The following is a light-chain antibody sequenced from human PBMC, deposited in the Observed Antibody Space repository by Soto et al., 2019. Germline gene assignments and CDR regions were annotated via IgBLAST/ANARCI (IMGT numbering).Light chain of an antibody. V-gene: IGKV3-15*01. Sequence: EKVMTQSPDTLSVSPGERATLSCRASQSINSNLAWYQQKPGQAPRLLIYGASARATAIPARFSGSGSGTEYTLTISSMQCPDFAVSYSQPYNSWPLAFGGGTKVEIK. J-gene: IGKJ4*01. CDR3: QPYNSWPLA. CDR1: QSINSN. CDR2: GAS.